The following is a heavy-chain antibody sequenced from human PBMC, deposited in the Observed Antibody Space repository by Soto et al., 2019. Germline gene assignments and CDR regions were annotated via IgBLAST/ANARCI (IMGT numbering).Heavy chain of an antibody. Sequence: QVHLVQSGAEEKKPGASVKVSYQGSGYAFTTCGITWVRQAPGQGLEWMGWISAHNGNTNYAQKLQGRVTVTRDTSTSTAYMELRSLRYDDTAVYYCARGRYGDYWGQGALVTVSS. J-gene: IGHJ4*02. V-gene: IGHV1-18*01. D-gene: IGHD1-1*01. CDR2: ISAHNGNT. CDR3: ARGRYGDY. CDR1: GYAFTTCG.